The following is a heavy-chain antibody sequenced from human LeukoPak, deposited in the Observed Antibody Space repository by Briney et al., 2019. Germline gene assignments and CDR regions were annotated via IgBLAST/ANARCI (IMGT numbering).Heavy chain of an antibody. D-gene: IGHD2-2*01. Sequence: PGGSLRLSCAASGFTFSSYAMSWVRQAPGKGLEWVSAISGSGGSTYYADSVKGRFTISRDNSKNTLYLQMNSLRAEDTAVYYCASERRDIVVVPAATIDYWGQGTLVTVSS. V-gene: IGHV3-23*01. J-gene: IGHJ4*02. CDR1: GFTFSSYA. CDR2: ISGSGGST. CDR3: ASERRDIVVVPAATIDY.